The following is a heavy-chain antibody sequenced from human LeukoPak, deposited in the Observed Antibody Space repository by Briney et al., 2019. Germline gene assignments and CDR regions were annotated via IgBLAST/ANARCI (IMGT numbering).Heavy chain of an antibody. CDR1: GFTFSSYA. CDR3: AKAPRGTTVTTLGD. D-gene: IGHD4-17*01. J-gene: IGHJ4*02. V-gene: IGHV3-23*01. Sequence: GGSLRLSCAASGFTFSSYAMSWVRQAPGKGLEWVSAISGSGGSTYYADSVKGRFTISRDNSKNTLYLQMNSLRAEDTAVYYCAKAPRGTTVTTLGDWGQGTLVTVSS. CDR2: ISGSGGST.